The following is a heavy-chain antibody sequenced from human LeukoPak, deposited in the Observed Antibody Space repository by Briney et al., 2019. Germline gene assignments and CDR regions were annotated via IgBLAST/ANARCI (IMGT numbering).Heavy chain of an antibody. J-gene: IGHJ4*02. Sequence: GESLKISCRGSGYSFTTYWIGWVRQMPGKGLEWMGIIYPGDSDTRYTPSFQGQVTMSADKSINTAYLQWSSLKASDTAMYYCARAAGIAVAGFDYWGQGTLVTVSS. D-gene: IGHD6-19*01. CDR2: IYPGDSDT. CDR3: ARAAGIAVAGFDY. CDR1: GYSFTTYW. V-gene: IGHV5-51*01.